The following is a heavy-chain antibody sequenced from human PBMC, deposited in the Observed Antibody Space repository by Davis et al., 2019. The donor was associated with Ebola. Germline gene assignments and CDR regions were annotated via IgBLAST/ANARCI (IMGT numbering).Heavy chain of an antibody. CDR3: AKVKQEGTGWYGRYHHYSAMDV. CDR2: INPNGGAT. D-gene: IGHD6-19*01. J-gene: IGHJ6*02. CDR1: GFAFSTYT. V-gene: IGHV3-23*01. Sequence: GESLKISCAASGFAFSTYTMIWGRQAPGKGLEWVSGINPNGGATYYAGSVKGRFTISRDNSRNTLYLHINALTAEDTAVYYCAKVKQEGTGWYGRYHHYSAMDVWGQGTTVTVSS.